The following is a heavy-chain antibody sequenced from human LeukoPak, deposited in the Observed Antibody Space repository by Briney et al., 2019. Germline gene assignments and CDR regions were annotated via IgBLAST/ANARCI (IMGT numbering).Heavy chain of an antibody. D-gene: IGHD3-10*01. CDR2: IYASGST. Sequence: PSETLSLTCTVSVGSIRINYWSWIRKPAGLGLKWIGRIYASGSTNYNPSLKSRVTMSVDTSNNQFSLNLSSVTAADTAVYYCARTSARGAQFDYWGQGTLVTVSS. J-gene: IGHJ4*02. CDR1: VGSIRINY. V-gene: IGHV4-4*07. CDR3: ARTSARGAQFDY.